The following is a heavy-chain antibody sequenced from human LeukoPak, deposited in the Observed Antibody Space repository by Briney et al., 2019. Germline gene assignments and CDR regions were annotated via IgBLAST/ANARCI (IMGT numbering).Heavy chain of an antibody. V-gene: IGHV4-34*01. Sequence: SETLSLTCTVSGGSISSYYWSWIRQPPGKGLEWIGEINHSGSTNYNPSLKSRVTISVDTSKNQFSLKLSSVTAADTAVYYCARRSGYDRTSAVDYWGQGTLVTVSS. CDR1: GGSISSYY. CDR2: INHSGST. D-gene: IGHD5-12*01. J-gene: IGHJ4*02. CDR3: ARRSGYDRTSAVDY.